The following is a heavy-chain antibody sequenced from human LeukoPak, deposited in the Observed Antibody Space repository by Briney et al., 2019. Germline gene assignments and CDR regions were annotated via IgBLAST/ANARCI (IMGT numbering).Heavy chain of an antibody. CDR3: ARGRDYHDSSVRYDAFDI. CDR1: GFTFSNYW. J-gene: IGHJ3*02. V-gene: IGHV3-7*01. CDR2: IRKDGSDK. Sequence: GGSLRLSCAASGFTFSNYWMTWVRQAPGKGLEWVANIRKDGSDKSYVDSVKGRFTISRDNVKKSLSLQMNSLRAEDAAVYYCARGRDYHDSSVRYDAFDIWGQGTMVTVSS. D-gene: IGHD3-22*01.